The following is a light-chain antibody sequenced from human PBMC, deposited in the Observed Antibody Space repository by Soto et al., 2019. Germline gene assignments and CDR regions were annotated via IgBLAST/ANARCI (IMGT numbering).Light chain of an antibody. CDR2: DAS. CDR3: QQFNSYPRT. CDR1: QGISSA. Sequence: AIQLTQSPSSLSASVGDRVTITCRASQGISSALAWYQQKPGKAPRLLIYDASSVVSGVPSRFSGSGSGTDFTLTISSLQPEDFATYYCQQFNSYPRTFGPGTKVDIK. V-gene: IGKV1-13*02. J-gene: IGKJ3*01.